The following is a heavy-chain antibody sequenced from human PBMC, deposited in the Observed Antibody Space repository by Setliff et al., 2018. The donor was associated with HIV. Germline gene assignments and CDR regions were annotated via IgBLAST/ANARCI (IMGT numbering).Heavy chain of an antibody. Sequence: SETLSLTCTVSGGSISSFYWSWIRQPPGKGLEWIGYIYTSGSTNYNPSLQSRVTMSIDTSKNQFSLKLTSVTAADTAVYYCARGRDYVWGSYRPRRYYYYNMDVWGKGTTVTVSS. CDR1: GGSISSFY. CDR2: IYTSGST. D-gene: IGHD3-16*02. CDR3: ARGRDYVWGSYRPRRYYYYNMDV. V-gene: IGHV4-4*09. J-gene: IGHJ6*03.